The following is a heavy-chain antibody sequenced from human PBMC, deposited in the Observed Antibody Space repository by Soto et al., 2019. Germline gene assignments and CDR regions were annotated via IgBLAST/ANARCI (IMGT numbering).Heavy chain of an antibody. CDR1: GFTFSSYG. V-gene: IGHV3-33*01. CDR3: ARDWNRRGYPPFDL. CDR2: IWYDGSNK. J-gene: IGHJ3*01. Sequence: QVQLVESGGGVVQPGRSLRLSCAASGFTFSSYGMHWVRQAPGKGLEWVAVIWYDGSNKYYADSVKGRFTISRDNSKNTLYLQMNSLRAEDTAVYYCARDWNRRGYPPFDLWGQGTMVTVSS. D-gene: IGHD5-18*01.